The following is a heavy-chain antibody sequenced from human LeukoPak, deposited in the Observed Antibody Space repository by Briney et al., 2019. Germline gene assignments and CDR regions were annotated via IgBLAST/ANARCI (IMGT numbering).Heavy chain of an antibody. CDR2: IYYTGST. Sequence: SETLSLTCTVSGGSISSNYWSWIRQPPGKGLEWIGYIYYTGSTIYNPSLKSRVSVSLDTSKNQFSLRLSSVTAADTAVYYCARGDCYFDIWGQGTLVTVSS. CDR3: ARGDCYFDI. CDR1: GGSISSNY. J-gene: IGHJ4*02. V-gene: IGHV4-59*08. D-gene: IGHD2-21*02.